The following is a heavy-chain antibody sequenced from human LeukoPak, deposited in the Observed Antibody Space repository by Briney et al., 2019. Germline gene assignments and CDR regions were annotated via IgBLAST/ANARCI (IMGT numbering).Heavy chain of an antibody. CDR3: ARAPDCSHTSCYPGLDQ. D-gene: IGHD2-2*01. CDR1: GGSISSGDYY. J-gene: IGHJ4*02. CDR2: IYYTGRT. Sequence: PSETLSLTCTVSGGSISSGDYYWTWIRQPPGKGLEWLGFIYYTGRTYYNPPLKSRVTISGDTSKNQFSLKLSFVTAADTAVYFCARAPDCSHTSCYPGLDQWGQGTRVTVSS. V-gene: IGHV4-30-4*01.